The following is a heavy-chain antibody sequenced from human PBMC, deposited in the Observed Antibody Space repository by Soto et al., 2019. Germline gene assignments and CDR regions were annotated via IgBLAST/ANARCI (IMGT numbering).Heavy chain of an antibody. J-gene: IGHJ5*02. CDR1: GYTFTSHD. V-gene: IGHV1-8*01. CDR2: MNPDSGDA. Sequence: QVQLVQSGAAVKKPGASVKVSCMASGYTFTSHDINWVRQSAGQGLEWMGWMNPDSGDAGFAQKFKGRVTMTRNTSITTAYMGMDSLRSDDTAVYYCARVVTGAEAWFGPWGQGTLVTVSS. D-gene: IGHD2-2*01. CDR3: ARVVTGAEAWFGP.